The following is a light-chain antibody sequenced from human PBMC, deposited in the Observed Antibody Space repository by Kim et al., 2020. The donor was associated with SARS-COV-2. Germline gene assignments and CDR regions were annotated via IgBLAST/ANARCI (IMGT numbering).Light chain of an antibody. V-gene: IGKV3-15*01. J-gene: IGKJ4*01. CDR3: QKYNNWPET. CDR2: GAS. Sequence: EIVMTQSPATLPVSPGERATLSCRASQSVSSKLAWYQQKPGQVPRLLIYGASTRATGIPARFRGSGSGTEFTLTISSLQSEDFAVYYCQKYNNWPETFGGGTKVDIK. CDR1: QSVSSK.